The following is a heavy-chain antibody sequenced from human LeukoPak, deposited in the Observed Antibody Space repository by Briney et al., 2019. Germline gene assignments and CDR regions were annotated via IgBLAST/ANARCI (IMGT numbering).Heavy chain of an antibody. CDR1: GFTFSSYA. CDR2: IYSGGST. D-gene: IGHD3-22*01. J-gene: IGHJ4*02. Sequence: GGSLRLSCAASGFTFSSYAMSWVRQAPGKGLEWVSVIYSGGSTYYADSVKGRLTISRDNAKNSLYLQMNSLRAEDTAVYYCARSRYYYDNSGYYYRLYYFDYWGQGTLVTVSS. V-gene: IGHV3-66*01. CDR3: ARSRYYYDNSGYYYRLYYFDY.